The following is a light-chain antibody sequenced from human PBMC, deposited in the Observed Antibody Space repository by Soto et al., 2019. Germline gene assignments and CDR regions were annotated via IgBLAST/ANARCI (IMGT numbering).Light chain of an antibody. CDR2: GVF. J-gene: IGKJ1*01. V-gene: IGKV3-20*01. CDR3: HQYAYSPRT. CDR1: QSVSSN. Sequence: EIVLTQSPGTLSLSPGERATLSCRASQSVSSNLAWYQQKPGQAPRLLIYGVFSRATGIPDRFSGSGSGTDFTLTISRLEPEDSAVYFCHQYAYSPRTFGQGTTGDIK.